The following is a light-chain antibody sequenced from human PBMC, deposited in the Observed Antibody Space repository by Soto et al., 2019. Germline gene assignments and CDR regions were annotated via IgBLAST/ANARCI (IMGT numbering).Light chain of an antibody. Sequence: DIQMTQSPSAMSASVGDRVSITCRASQGISYYLAWFQQKPGKVPKRLIYDASSLQSGVPSRFSGSGSGTDFTLTISSLPPEDFATYYCLQHNSYPIPFGQGPRLEIK. CDR2: DAS. CDR1: QGISYY. V-gene: IGKV1-17*03. J-gene: IGKJ5*01. CDR3: LQHNSYPIP.